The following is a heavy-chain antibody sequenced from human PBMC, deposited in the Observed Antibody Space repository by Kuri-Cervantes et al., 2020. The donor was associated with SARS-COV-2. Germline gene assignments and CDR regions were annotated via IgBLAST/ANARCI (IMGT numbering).Heavy chain of an antibody. J-gene: IGHJ3*02. V-gene: IGHV3-30*02. D-gene: IGHD5-12*01. CDR2: IRYDGSNK. Sequence: GESLKISCAASGFTFSSYGMHWARRAPGKGLEWVAFIRYDGSNKYYADSVKGRFTTSRDNSKNTLYLQMNSLRAEDTAVYYCAREGIGGYDYDAFDIWGQGTMVTVSS. CDR1: GFTFSSYG. CDR3: AREGIGGYDYDAFDI.